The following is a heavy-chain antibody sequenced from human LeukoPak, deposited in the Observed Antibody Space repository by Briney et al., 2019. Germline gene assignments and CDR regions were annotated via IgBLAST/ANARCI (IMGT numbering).Heavy chain of an antibody. J-gene: IGHJ5*02. CDR3: ASNPHPTGFDP. Sequence: GGSLRLSCAASGFIFSSYEMNWVRQAPGKGLEWVSYISSSCNSIYYADSVKGRFTISRYNAKNSLYLQMNSLRVEDTAIYYCASNPHPTGFDPWGRGTLVTVSS. V-gene: IGHV3-48*03. CDR1: GFIFSSYE. D-gene: IGHD1-1*01. CDR2: ISSSCNSI.